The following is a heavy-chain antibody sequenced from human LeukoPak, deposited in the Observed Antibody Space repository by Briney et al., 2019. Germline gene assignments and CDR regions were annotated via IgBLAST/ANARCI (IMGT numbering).Heavy chain of an antibody. Sequence: GGSLRLSCAASGFTFSSFDMNWVRQAPGKGLEWVSYISSSGRSVYYADSVKGRFTISRDNAKNSLYLQMNSLRDEDTAVYYCARGGLLWFGELSSFDYWGQGTLVTVSS. CDR2: ISSSGRSV. V-gene: IGHV3-48*03. J-gene: IGHJ4*02. CDR1: GFTFSSFD. CDR3: ARGGLLWFGELSSFDY. D-gene: IGHD3-10*01.